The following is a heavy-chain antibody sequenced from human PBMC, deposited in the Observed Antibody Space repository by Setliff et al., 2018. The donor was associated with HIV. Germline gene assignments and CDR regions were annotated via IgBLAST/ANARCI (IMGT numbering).Heavy chain of an antibody. D-gene: IGHD5-18*01. CDR2: IIHSGST. V-gene: IGHV4-34*12. CDR3: ARGAYRDGYDY. CDR1: GGSFSGYY. J-gene: IGHJ4*02. Sequence: PSETLSLTCAVYGGSFSGYYWSWIRQPPGKGLEWIGEIIHSGSTDYNPSLKSRVTISLDTSKNQVSLKLSSVAAADTAVYHCARGAYRDGYDYWGQGTLVTVSS.